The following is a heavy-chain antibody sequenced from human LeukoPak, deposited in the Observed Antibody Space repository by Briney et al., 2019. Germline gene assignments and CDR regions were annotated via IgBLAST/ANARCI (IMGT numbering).Heavy chain of an antibody. Sequence: GRSLRLSCAASGFTFSSYAMSWVRQAPGKGLEWVSLISGSGGSTYYADSVKGRFTISRDSSKNTVYLQMNSLRAEDTAVYYCAKEPGGSGWYYFDYWGQGNLVTVSS. CDR1: GFTFSSYA. J-gene: IGHJ4*02. CDR3: AKEPGGSGWYYFDY. D-gene: IGHD6-19*01. V-gene: IGHV3-23*01. CDR2: ISGSGGST.